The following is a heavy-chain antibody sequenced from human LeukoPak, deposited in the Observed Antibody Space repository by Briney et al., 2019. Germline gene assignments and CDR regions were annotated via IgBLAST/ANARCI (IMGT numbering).Heavy chain of an antibody. J-gene: IGHJ4*02. Sequence: GESLKISCKGSGYSFTTYWIGWVRQMPGKGLEWMGIIYPGDSDTRYSPSFQGQVTISADKSITTAYLQWSSLKASDTAMYYCARGPYGGNSGGSFDYWGQGTLVTVSS. CDR1: GYSFTTYW. D-gene: IGHD4-23*01. V-gene: IGHV5-51*01. CDR3: ARGPYGGNSGGSFDY. CDR2: IYPGDSDT.